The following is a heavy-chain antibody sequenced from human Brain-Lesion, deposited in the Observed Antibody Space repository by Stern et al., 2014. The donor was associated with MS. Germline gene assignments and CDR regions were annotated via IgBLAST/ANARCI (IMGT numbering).Heavy chain of an antibody. CDR1: GFPFDDYA. J-gene: IGHJ4*02. V-gene: IGHV3-9*01. CDR3: ARDIAGSSAYFAY. Sequence: VQLVESGGDLVQPGRSLRLSCAAFGFPFDDYAMPWVRHAPGKGLEWVAGISWNSGTIGYADSVKGRFTTSRDNAYSSLYLQMNSLRPEDTALYYCARDIAGSSAYFAYWGQGTLVTVSS. D-gene: IGHD3-10*01. CDR2: ISWNSGTI.